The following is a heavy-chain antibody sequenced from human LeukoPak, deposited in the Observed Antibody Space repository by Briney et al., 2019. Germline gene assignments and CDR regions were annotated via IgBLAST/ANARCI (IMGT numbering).Heavy chain of an antibody. CDR3: ASPGS. Sequence: GGSLRLSCAASGFTLSSYWMNWVRQAPGKGLEWVANIKRDGSEKYYLDSVKGRLTISRDNAKNSLFLQMNSLRAEDTAVYYCASPGSWGQGTLVTVSS. CDR2: IKRDGSEK. V-gene: IGHV3-7*02. CDR1: GFTLSSYW. J-gene: IGHJ4*02. D-gene: IGHD3-10*01.